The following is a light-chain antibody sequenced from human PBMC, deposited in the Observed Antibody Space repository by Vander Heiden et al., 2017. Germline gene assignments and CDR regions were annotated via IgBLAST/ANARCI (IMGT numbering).Light chain of an antibody. CDR3: QQYGSSPPFT. Sequence: EIVLPQSPGTLSFSPGERATVPCRASHSVSSSYLAWYQQKPGQAPRLLIYGASSRATGIPDRFSGSGSGTDFTLTISRLEPEDFAVYYCQQYGSSPPFTFGHGTKVDIK. V-gene: IGKV3-20*01. CDR1: HSVSSSY. CDR2: GAS. J-gene: IGKJ3*01.